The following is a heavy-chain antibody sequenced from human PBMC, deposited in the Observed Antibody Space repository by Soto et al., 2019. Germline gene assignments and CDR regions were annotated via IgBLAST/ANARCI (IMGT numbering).Heavy chain of an antibody. J-gene: IGHJ6*02. CDR3: ARGPGPYYWNDLYYYYGMDV. V-gene: IGHV3-21*01. D-gene: IGHD1-1*01. Sequence: GGSLRLSCAASGFTFSSYSMNWVRQAPGKGLEWVSSISSSSYIYYADSVKGRFTISRDNAKNSLYLQMNSLRAEDTAVYYCARGPGPYYWNDLYYYYGMDVWGQGTTVTVSS. CDR1: GFTFSSYS. CDR2: ISSSSYI.